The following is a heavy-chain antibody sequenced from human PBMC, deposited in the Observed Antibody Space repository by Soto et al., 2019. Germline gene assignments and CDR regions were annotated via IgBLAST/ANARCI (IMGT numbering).Heavy chain of an antibody. CDR2: ISGSGGST. Sequence: HPGGSLRLSCAASGFTFSSYAMSWVRQAPGKGLEWVSAISGSGGSTYYADSVKGRFTISRDNSKNTLYLQMNSLRAEDTAVYYCAKVTDDFWSGLPFGATCGMDVWGQGTTVTVSS. J-gene: IGHJ6*02. CDR1: GFTFSSYA. D-gene: IGHD3-3*01. CDR3: AKVTDDFWSGLPFGATCGMDV. V-gene: IGHV3-23*01.